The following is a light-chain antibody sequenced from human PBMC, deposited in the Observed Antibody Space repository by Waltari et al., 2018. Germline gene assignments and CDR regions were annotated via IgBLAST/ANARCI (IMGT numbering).Light chain of an antibody. V-gene: IGLV2-14*03. Sequence: QSALTQPASVSGSPGQSITISCPGTTSDAGGYIYVSWYQQHTGKAPKLMIYDVSNRPSGVSNRFSGSKSGNTASLTISGLQAEDEADYYCSSYTSSSTEVFGTGTKVTVL. CDR2: DVS. J-gene: IGLJ1*01. CDR1: TSDAGGYIY. CDR3: SSYTSSSTEV.